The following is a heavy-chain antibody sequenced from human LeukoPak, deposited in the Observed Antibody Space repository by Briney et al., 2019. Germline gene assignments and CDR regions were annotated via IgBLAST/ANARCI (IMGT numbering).Heavy chain of an antibody. CDR2: ISYDGSNK. V-gene: IGHV3-30*03. D-gene: IGHD2-2*01. J-gene: IGHJ6*02. Sequence: GRSLRLSCAAPGFTFSSYGMHWVRQAPGKGLEWVAVISYDGSNKYYADSVKGRFTISRDNSKNTLYLQINSLRAEDTAVYYCAGVPAAYYYYYGMDVWGQGTTVTVSS. CDR1: GFTFSSYG. CDR3: AGVPAAYYYYYGMDV.